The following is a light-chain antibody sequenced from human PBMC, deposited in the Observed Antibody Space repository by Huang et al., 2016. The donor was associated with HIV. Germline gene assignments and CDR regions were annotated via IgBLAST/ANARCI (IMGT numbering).Light chain of an antibody. J-gene: IGKJ4*01. Sequence: IVLTQSPATLSWYPGERVTLSCRASQSVGNYIAWYQQQPGQSPKLLIYETSKRATGTPGRFSGSGCGTDVTVTISSLQSEDFAVYYCQQRSSGVTFGGGTKVQVK. CDR1: QSVGNY. CDR2: ETS. V-gene: IGKV3-11*01. CDR3: QQRSSGVT.